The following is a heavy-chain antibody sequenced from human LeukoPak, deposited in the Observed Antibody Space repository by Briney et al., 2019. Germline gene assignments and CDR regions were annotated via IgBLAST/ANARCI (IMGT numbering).Heavy chain of an antibody. CDR3: AREPRAAAGPGNDY. CDR2: ISSSSSYI. J-gene: IGHJ4*02. V-gene: IGHV3-21*01. Sequence: GGSLRLSCAVSGFTFSSYSMNWVRQAPGKGLEWVSSISSSSSYIYYADSVKGRFTISRDNAKNTLYLQMNSLRAEDTAVYYCAREPRAAAGPGNDYWGQGTLVTVSS. CDR1: GFTFSSYS. D-gene: IGHD6-13*01.